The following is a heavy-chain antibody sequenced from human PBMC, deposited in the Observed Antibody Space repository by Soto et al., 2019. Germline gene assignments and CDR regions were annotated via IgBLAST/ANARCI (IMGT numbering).Heavy chain of an antibody. CDR2: ISHDGTVK. CDR3: AKERDTRSSSCFDS. V-gene: IGHV3-30*18. Sequence: SLRLSCAASRFTFSNYGIQWVRQSPGKGLEWVAVISHDGTVKYYADSVKGRFTISRDNFQNTLDLQMDSLRAEDTAVYYRAKERDTRSSSCFDSWGQGTLVTVSS. D-gene: IGHD5-18*01. CDR1: RFTFSNYG. J-gene: IGHJ4*02.